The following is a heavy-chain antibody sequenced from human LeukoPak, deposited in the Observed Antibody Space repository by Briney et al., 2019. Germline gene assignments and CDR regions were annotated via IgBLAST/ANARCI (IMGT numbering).Heavy chain of an antibody. CDR1: GGSISNYY. CDR3: ARGLYCSRSSCYKHAFDI. Sequence: SETLSFTCTVSGGSISNYYRTWIRQPPGKGLVWIGDIYYSGSTNYNPSLKSRVTISVDTSKNQFSLKVSSVTSADTAIYYCARGLYCSRSSCYKHAFDIWGQGTMVTVSS. CDR2: IYYSGST. J-gene: IGHJ3*02. D-gene: IGHD2-2*02. V-gene: IGHV4-59*01.